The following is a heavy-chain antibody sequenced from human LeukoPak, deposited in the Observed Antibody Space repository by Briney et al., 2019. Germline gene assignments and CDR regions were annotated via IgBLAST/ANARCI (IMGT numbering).Heavy chain of an antibody. D-gene: IGHD5-18*01. CDR1: GFVSKNYA. Sequence: GGSLRLSCTSSGFVSKNYAMSWVRLAPGKGLEWVSIISATGVNTYYADSVKGRFTISRDNSKNTLYLQMNSLRAEDTAVYYCARQPAGYSYGAGAFDIWGQGTMVTVSS. J-gene: IGHJ3*02. CDR3: ARQPAGYSYGAGAFDI. CDR2: ISATGVNT. V-gene: IGHV3-23*01.